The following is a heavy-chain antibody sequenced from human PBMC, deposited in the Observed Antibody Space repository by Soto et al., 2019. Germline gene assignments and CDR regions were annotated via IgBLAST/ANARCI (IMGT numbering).Heavy chain of an antibody. CDR1: GFTFSDYA. CDR2: ISSSGDHT. CDR3: AKLLRPGLQFFDF. J-gene: IGHJ4*02. D-gene: IGHD4-4*01. V-gene: IGHV3-23*01. Sequence: EVQLLESGGGLVQPGGSLRLSCAASGFTFSDYAMSWVRQAPGKGLDWVSAISSSGDHTFYAYSVKGRFTISRDNSKNTLYLQVNSLRAEDTAVYYCAKLLRPGLQFFDFWGQGTLVTVSS.